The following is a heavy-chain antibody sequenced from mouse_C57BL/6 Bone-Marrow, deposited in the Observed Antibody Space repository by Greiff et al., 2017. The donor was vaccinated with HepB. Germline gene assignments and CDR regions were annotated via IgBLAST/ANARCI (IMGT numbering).Heavy chain of an antibody. D-gene: IGHD1-1*01. J-gene: IGHJ2*01. CDR3: ARGNHYGSSLYYFDY. CDR1: GYSITSGYY. Sequence: EVKLVESGPGLVKPSQSLSLTCSVTGYSITSGYYWNWIRQFPGNKLEWMGYISYDGSNNYNPSLKNRISITRDTSKNQFFLKLNSVTTEDTATYYCARGNHYGSSLYYFDYWGQGTTLTVSS. CDR2: ISYDGSN. V-gene: IGHV3-6*01.